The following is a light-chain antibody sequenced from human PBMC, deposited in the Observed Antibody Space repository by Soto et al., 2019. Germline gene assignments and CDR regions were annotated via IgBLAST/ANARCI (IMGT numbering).Light chain of an antibody. J-gene: IGKJ4*01. CDR2: AAS. V-gene: IGKV1-39*01. CDR1: QSIVTY. CDR3: QQSYSTPPT. Sequence: DIQMTQSPSSLSASVGDRVTITCRASQSIVTYLNWYLQKPGKAPKLLISAASSLQSGVPSRFSGSASGADFTLTISSLQPEDFATYYCQQSYSTPPTFGGGTKVDIK.